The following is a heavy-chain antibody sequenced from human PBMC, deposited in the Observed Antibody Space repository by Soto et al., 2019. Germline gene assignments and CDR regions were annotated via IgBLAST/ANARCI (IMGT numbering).Heavy chain of an antibody. J-gene: IGHJ3*02. Sequence: QLQLQESGPGLVKPSQTLSLTCTVSGGSISSGDYNWSWIRQPPGKGLECVGYVVYSGTTHYNPSLKRRLSISLDTSKNLFSLRLTSVTAADTAVYYCARYNWGLPLDIWGHGTMVTVSS. CDR1: GGSISSGDYN. D-gene: IGHD1-20*01. V-gene: IGHV4-30-4*01. CDR2: VVYSGTT. CDR3: ARYNWGLPLDI.